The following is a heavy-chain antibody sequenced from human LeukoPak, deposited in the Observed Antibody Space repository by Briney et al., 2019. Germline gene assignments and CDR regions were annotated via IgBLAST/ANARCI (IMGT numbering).Heavy chain of an antibody. V-gene: IGHV1-69*05. Sequence: GASVKVSCKASGGTFSSYAISWVRQAPGQGLEWMGGIIPIFGTAKYAQMFQGRVTITTDESTSTAYMELSSLGSEDTAGYYCARDGGGWRGAFDIWGQGTMVTVSS. CDR3: ARDGGGWRGAFDI. D-gene: IGHD3-16*01. CDR2: IIPIFGTA. J-gene: IGHJ3*02. CDR1: GGTFSSYA.